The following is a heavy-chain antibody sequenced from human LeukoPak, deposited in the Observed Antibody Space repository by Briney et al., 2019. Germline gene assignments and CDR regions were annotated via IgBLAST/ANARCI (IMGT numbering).Heavy chain of an antibody. CDR1: GYTFTGYY. V-gene: IGHV1-2*02. CDR3: ARAHPRGVPAAIFY. J-gene: IGHJ4*02. D-gene: IGHD2-2*01. CDR2: INPNSGGT. Sequence: ASVKVSCKASGYTFTGYYMHWVRQAPGQGLEWMGWINPNSGGTNYAQKFQGRVTMTRDTSISTAYMELSRLRSDGTAVYYCARAHPRGVPAAIFYWGQGTLVTVSS.